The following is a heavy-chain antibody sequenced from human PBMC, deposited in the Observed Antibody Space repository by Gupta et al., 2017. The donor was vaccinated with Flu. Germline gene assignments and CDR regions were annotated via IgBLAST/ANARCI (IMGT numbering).Heavy chain of an antibody. Sequence: EVQLLESGGGLVQRGGSLRLSCAASGFTFSNSSMSWVPRGPGKGLECVSGMRSTGGSTYDADSVKGLFTISRENSKNMVDIQMNSLRAEDTAVYYGAKDQVTGSVAGKRYDYWGQGALVTVSS. CDR2: MRSTGGST. CDR1: GFTFSNSS. CDR3: AKDQVTGSVAGKRYDY. J-gene: IGHJ4*02. D-gene: IGHD6-19*01. V-gene: IGHV3-23*01.